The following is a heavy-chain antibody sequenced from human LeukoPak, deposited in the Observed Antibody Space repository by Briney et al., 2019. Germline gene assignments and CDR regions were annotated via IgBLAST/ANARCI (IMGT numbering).Heavy chain of an antibody. CDR1: GGSISSYY. J-gene: IGHJ2*01. CDR3: ARVSVTMVRGVPPPYWYFDL. V-gene: IGHV4-59*01. CDR2: IYYSWST. Sequence: SETLSLTCTVSGGSISSYYWSWIRQPPGKGLEWIGYIYYSWSTNYNPSLKSRVTISVDTSKNQFSLKLSSVTAADTAVYYCARVSVTMVRGVPPPYWYFDLWGRGTLVTVSS. D-gene: IGHD3-10*01.